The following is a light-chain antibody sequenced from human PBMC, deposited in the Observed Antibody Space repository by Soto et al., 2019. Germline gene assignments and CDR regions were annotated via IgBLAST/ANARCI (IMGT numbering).Light chain of an antibody. CDR1: RSNIGAGYD. Sequence: QSVLTQPPSVSGAPGQRVTISCTGTRSNIGAGYDVHWYQQVPGTAPKLLIFTNSDRPSGPPDRFSASKSGTSASLAITGLQTEDEADYYCQSYDDILSGPFVFVNGTKLTVL. J-gene: IGLJ1*01. CDR2: TNS. V-gene: IGLV1-40*01. CDR3: QSYDDILSGPFV.